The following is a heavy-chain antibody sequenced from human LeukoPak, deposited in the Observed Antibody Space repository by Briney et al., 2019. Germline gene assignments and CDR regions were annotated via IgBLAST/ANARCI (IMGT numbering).Heavy chain of an antibody. J-gene: IGHJ4*02. CDR2: ISGSGGST. CDR1: GFTFSSYA. CDR3: AKDPLVKLWPPYYFDY. D-gene: IGHD5-18*01. V-gene: IGHV3-23*01. Sequence: PGGSLRLSCAASGFTFSSYAMSWVRQAPGKGLAWVSAISGSGGSTYYADSVKGRFTISRDNSKNTLYLQMNSLRAEDTAVYYCAKDPLVKLWPPYYFDYWGQGTLVTVSS.